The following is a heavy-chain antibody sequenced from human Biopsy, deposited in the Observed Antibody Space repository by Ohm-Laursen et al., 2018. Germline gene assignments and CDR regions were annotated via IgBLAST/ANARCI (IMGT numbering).Heavy chain of an antibody. V-gene: IGHV1-69*01. CDR2: IIPIFGTT. CDR3: ARDHGDRNSVTPVNYYVYGMDV. J-gene: IGHJ6*02. Sequence: SSVKVSCKASGDSFDTFGISWVRQAPGQGLEWMGGIIPIFGTTHYAQKFQGRLTITADESTATAYMDLTSLTSEGTATYFCARDHGDRNSVTPVNYYVYGMDVWGQGTTLTVSS. D-gene: IGHD7-27*01. CDR1: GDSFDTFG.